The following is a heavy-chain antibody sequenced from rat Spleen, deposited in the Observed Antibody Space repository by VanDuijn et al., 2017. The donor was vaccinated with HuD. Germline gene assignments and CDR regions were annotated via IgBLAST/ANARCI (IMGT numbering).Heavy chain of an antibody. CDR3: ANPSARYASGYTYYYEY. CDR1: GFTFSDYN. CDR2: IIYDGSRT. D-gene: IGHD4-3*01. V-gene: IGHV5S10*01. J-gene: IGHJ2*01. Sequence: EVQLVESGGGLVQPGRSLKLSCVASGFTFSDYNMAWVRQTPKKGLEWVATIIYDGSRTYYRDSVKGRFTISRDNAKSTLYLQMDSLRSEETATYSCANPSARYASGYTYYYEYGRKGVMLTVS.